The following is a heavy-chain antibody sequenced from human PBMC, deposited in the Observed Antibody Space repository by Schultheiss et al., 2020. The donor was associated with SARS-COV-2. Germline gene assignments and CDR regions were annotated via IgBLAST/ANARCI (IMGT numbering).Heavy chain of an antibody. CDR3: ARGLRWSGYYFDY. D-gene: IGHD3-3*01. V-gene: IGHV4-30-2*01. Sequence: TLSLTCAVSGGSISSGGYSWSWIRQPPGKGLEWIGYIYHSGSTNYNPSLKSRVTISVDTSKNQFSLKLSSVTAADTAVYYCARGLRWSGYYFDYWGQGTLVTVSS. CDR1: GGSISSGGYS. J-gene: IGHJ4*02. CDR2: IYHSGST.